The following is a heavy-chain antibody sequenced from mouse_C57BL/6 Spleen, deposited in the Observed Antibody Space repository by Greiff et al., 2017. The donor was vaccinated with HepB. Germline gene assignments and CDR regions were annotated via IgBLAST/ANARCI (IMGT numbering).Heavy chain of an antibody. V-gene: IGHV1-63*01. J-gene: IGHJ4*01. CDR2: IYPGGGYT. D-gene: IGHD2-4*01. Sequence: VQLQQPGAELVKPGASVKMSCKASGYTFTNYWIGWAKQRPGHGLEWIGDIYPGGGYTNYNEKFKGKATLTADKSSSTAYMQFSSLTSEDSAIYYCARGMVGYDYDGTYAMDYWGQGTSVTVSS. CDR1: GYTFTNYW. CDR3: ARGMVGYDYDGTYAMDY.